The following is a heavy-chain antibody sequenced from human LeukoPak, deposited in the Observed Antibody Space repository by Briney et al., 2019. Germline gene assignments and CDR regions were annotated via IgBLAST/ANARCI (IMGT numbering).Heavy chain of an antibody. Sequence: GESLKISCKGSGYNFASYWIAWVRQMPGKGLEWMGIIYPGDSDTRYSPSFQGRVTISADKSISTAYLQWSSLKASDTAMYCCARHGAYNWNYEGYFDYWGQGTLVTVSS. CDR1: GYNFASYW. J-gene: IGHJ4*02. D-gene: IGHD1-7*01. V-gene: IGHV5-51*01. CDR2: IYPGDSDT. CDR3: ARHGAYNWNYEGYFDY.